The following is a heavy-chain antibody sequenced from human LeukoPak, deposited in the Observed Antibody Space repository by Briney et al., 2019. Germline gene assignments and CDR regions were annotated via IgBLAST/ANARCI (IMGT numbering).Heavy chain of an antibody. D-gene: IGHD7-27*01. J-gene: IGHJ4*02. CDR2: ISTSGGST. CDR1: GFTFSGHA. CDR3: AKDRPGEAWFDY. V-gene: IGHV3-23*01. Sequence: GRSLRLSCAASGFTFSGHAMSWVRQAPGKGLESVSGISTSGGSTYYGNSVKGRFAISRDNSKNMVYLQMNSLRAEDTAVYYCAKDRPGEAWFDYWGQGTLVTVSS.